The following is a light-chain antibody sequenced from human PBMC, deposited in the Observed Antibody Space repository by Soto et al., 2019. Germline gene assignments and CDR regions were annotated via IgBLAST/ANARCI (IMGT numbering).Light chain of an antibody. CDR2: KVS. CDR3: IQGTHWPPT. V-gene: IGKV2-30*01. J-gene: IGKJ4*01. CDR1: QALVYTDGDTY. Sequence: DVDMTQSPLSLPVTLGQPASISCSSSQALVYTDGDTYLNWFHQRPGQAPRRLIYKVSNRDSGVPDRFSGGGSGTDFTLKIDRVEAEDVGVYYCIQGTHWPPTIGGGTTVEIK.